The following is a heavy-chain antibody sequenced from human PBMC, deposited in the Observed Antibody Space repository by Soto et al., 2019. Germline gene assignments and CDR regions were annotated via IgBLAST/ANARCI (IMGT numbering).Heavy chain of an antibody. CDR1: GFTFSSYA. CDR2: ISGSGGST. V-gene: IGHV3-23*01. Sequence: EVQLLESVGGLVQPGGSLRLSCAASGFTFSSYAMSWVRQAPGQGLEWVSAISGSGGSTYYADSVKGRFTISRDNSKNTLYLQMNSLRAEDTAVYYCAKGGRAFGGVNWCAPWGQGTLVTVSS. J-gene: IGHJ5*02. D-gene: IGHD3-16*01. CDR3: AKGGRAFGGVNWCAP.